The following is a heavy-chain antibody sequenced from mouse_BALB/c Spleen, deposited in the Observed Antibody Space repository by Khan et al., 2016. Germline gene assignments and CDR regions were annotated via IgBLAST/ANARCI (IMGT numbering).Heavy chain of an antibody. V-gene: IGHV1S136*01. Sequence: IQLVQSGPELVKPGASVKMSCTSSGYTFTSYVMHWVKQKPGQGLEWIGYIDPYNDGTKYNEKFKGKATLTPDKSSSTAYMELSSLTSEDTAVYYSARWGNTETCFDYWGRGTTLIASS. CDR1: GYTFTSYV. CDR2: IDPYNDGT. D-gene: IGHD2-1*01. CDR3: ARWGNTETCFDY. J-gene: IGHJ2*01.